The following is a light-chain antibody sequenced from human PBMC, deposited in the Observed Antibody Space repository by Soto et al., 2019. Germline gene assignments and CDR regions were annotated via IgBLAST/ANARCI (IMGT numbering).Light chain of an antibody. CDR3: QQYNNWPPLT. CDR1: QSVSRN. V-gene: IGKV3-15*01. CDR2: GAS. Sequence: VLTQTPAPLSVSPGERATLSCRASQSVSRNLAWYQQKPGQAPRLLSYGASTRANGIPARFSGSGSGTEFTLTISSLQSEDFAVYSCQQYNNWPPLTFGGGTKVDIK. J-gene: IGKJ4*01.